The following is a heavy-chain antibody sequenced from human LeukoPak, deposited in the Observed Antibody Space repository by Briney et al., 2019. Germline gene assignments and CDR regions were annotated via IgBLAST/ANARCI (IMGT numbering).Heavy chain of an antibody. D-gene: IGHD2-2*01. CDR1: GGSISSSSYY. Sequence: PSETLSLTCTVSGGSISSSSYYWGWIRQPPGKGLEWIGSIYYSGSTYYNPSLKSRVTISVDTSKNQFSLRLSSVTAADTAVYYCARQDIVVVPAAMEGPFDYWGQGTLVTVSS. J-gene: IGHJ4*02. CDR3: ARQDIVVVPAAMEGPFDY. CDR2: IYYSGST. V-gene: IGHV4-39*01.